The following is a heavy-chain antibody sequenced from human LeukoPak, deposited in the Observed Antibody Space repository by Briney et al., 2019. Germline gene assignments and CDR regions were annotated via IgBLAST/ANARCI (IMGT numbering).Heavy chain of an antibody. D-gene: IGHD3-10*01. V-gene: IGHV3-7*03. CDR3: ARDVAKNFGLGLFDH. CDR1: GFTRGGNG. Sequence: VGSLGGYPSRSGFTRGGNGWSCVCPAQGKGLKWAAGIKEDGSETYYLDAVRGRFTISRDNAQNSLYLQINSLRAEDSAIYYCARDVAKNFGLGLFDHWGQGTLVTVSS. CDR2: IKEDGSET. J-gene: IGHJ4*02.